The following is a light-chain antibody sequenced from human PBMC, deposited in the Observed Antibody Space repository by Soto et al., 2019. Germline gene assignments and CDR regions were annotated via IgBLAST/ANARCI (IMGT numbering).Light chain of an antibody. J-gene: IGKJ2*01. CDR3: QQRSNWPYT. Sequence: EIVLTQSPATLSLSPGERATLSCRASQTVGTYLAWYQQKRGLAPRLLIYDASNRATGIPARFSGSGSGTGFTLTISSLEPEDFAVYHCQQRSNWPYTFGQGTKLEIK. CDR2: DAS. V-gene: IGKV3-11*01. CDR1: QTVGTY.